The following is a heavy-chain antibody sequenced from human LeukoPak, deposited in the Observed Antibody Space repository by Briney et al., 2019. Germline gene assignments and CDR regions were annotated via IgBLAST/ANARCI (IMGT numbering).Heavy chain of an antibody. CDR3: ARGWRSGWCRLWGFDY. Sequence: PSETLSLTCAVYGGSFSGYYWSWIRQPPGKGLEWIGEINHSGSTNYNPSLKSRVTISVDTSKNQFSLKLSSVTAADTAVYYCARGWRSGWCRLWGFDYWGQGTLVTVSS. J-gene: IGHJ4*02. CDR2: INHSGST. CDR1: GGSFSGYY. D-gene: IGHD6-19*01. V-gene: IGHV4-34*01.